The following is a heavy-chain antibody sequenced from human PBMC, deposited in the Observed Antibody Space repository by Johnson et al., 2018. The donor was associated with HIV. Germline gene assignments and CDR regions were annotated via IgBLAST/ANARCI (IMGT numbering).Heavy chain of an antibody. V-gene: IGHV3-38-3*01. D-gene: IGHD6-13*01. Sequence: VQLVESRGVLVQPGGSLRLSCAASGFTVSSNEMSWVRQAPGKGLEWVSSISGGSTYYADSRKGRFTISRDNSKSTLNLQMNSLRAEDTALYYCAKDKGSSSWFDAFDIWGQGTMVTVSS. J-gene: IGHJ3*02. CDR3: AKDKGSSSWFDAFDI. CDR2: ISGGST. CDR1: GFTVSSNE.